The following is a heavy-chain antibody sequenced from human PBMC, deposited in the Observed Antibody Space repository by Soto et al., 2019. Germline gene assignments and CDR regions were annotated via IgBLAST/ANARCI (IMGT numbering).Heavy chain of an antibody. J-gene: IGHJ6*02. Sequence: PGGSLRLSCAASGFTFSSYAMHLVRQAPGKGLEWVAFISYDGSNKYYADSVKGRFTISRDNSKNTLYLQINSLRAEDTAVYYCARRTRISTLRFLEWLPNYGMDVWGQGTTVTVSS. CDR2: ISYDGSNK. CDR1: GFTFSSYA. V-gene: IGHV3-30-3*01. D-gene: IGHD3-3*01. CDR3: ARRTRISTLRFLEWLPNYGMDV.